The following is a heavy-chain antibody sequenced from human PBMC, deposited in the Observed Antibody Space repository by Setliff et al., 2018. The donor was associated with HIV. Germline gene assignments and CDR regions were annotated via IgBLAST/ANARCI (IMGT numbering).Heavy chain of an antibody. Sequence: PSETLSLTCAVSGYSISTAYYWGWIRQPPGKGLEWIGSVYHSGTTNYSPSLKSRVTISAGPSKNQFSLKLTSVTAADTAVYYCGRLSETAMASFDSWGQGILVTVSS. CDR3: GRLSETAMASFDS. J-gene: IGHJ4*02. CDR1: GYSISTAYY. CDR2: VYHSGTT. V-gene: IGHV4-38-2*01. D-gene: IGHD2-21*02.